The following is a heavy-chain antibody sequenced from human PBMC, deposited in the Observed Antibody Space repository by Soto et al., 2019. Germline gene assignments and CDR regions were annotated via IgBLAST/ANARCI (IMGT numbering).Heavy chain of an antibody. V-gene: IGHV3-23*01. D-gene: IGHD3-22*01. CDR3: AKEFFYDASGQYSDLYFDS. Sequence: GGSLRLSCDASGFSFSSYALSWVRQAPPQGLEWVSSISTRGGRTYYADSVKGRFSISRDNSANAVYLDMDNLRAEVTGIYYCAKEFFYDASGQYSDLYFDSWGQGALVTVSS. CDR2: ISTRGGRT. J-gene: IGHJ4*02. CDR1: GFSFSSYA.